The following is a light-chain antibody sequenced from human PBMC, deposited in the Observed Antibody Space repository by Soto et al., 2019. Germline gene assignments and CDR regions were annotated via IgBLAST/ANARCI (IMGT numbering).Light chain of an antibody. Sequence: EIVMTQSPATLSVSPGERATLSCRASQSVSSNLAWYQQKPGQAPRLLIYGASTRATGIPARFSGSGSGTEFTLTISSLQPEDFAVYYCQQYGSSPLTFGPGTKVDIK. CDR3: QQYGSSPLT. V-gene: IGKV3-15*01. J-gene: IGKJ3*01. CDR1: QSVSSN. CDR2: GAS.